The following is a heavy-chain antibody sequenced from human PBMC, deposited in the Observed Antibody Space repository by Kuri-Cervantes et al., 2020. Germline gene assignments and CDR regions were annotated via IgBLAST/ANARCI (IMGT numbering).Heavy chain of an antibody. D-gene: IGHD5-24*01. CDR3: ARDTPPLEMATTDYYYGMDV. J-gene: IGHJ6*02. Sequence: SVKVSCKASGYTFTSYGISWMRQAPGQGLEWMGGIIPIFGTANYAQKFQGRVTITADESTSTAYMELSSLRSEDTAVYYCARDTPPLEMATTDYYYGMDVWGQGTTVTVSS. CDR1: GYTFTSYG. V-gene: IGHV1-69*13. CDR2: IIPIFGTA.